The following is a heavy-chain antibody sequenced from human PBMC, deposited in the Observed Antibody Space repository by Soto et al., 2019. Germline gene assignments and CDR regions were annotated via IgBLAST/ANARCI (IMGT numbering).Heavy chain of an antibody. J-gene: IGHJ4*02. CDR3: AKGAEGYVVSSLDS. CDR2: ITGTASST. CDR1: GFRFSDFA. V-gene: IGHV3-23*01. D-gene: IGHD5-12*01. Sequence: EVQLLESGGGFVQPGGSLRLSCAASGFRFSDFAMTWVRQAPGRGLGWVSAITGTASSTYYADSVKGRFTISRDNSKNTLYLQINSLSAEDTAIYYCAKGAEGYVVSSLDSWGQGTLVTVSS.